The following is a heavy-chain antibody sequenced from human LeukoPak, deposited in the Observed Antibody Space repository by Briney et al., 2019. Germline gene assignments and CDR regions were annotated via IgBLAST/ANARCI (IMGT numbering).Heavy chain of an antibody. CDR2: INHSGST. D-gene: IGHD2-2*01. CDR1: GGSFSGYY. V-gene: IGHV4-34*01. CDR3: ARGVIVVVPYYMDV. Sequence: SETLSLTCAVYGGSFSGYYWSWIRQPPGKGLEWIGEINHSGSTNYNPSLKSRVTISVDTSKNQFSLKLSSVTAADTAVYYCARGVIVVVPYYMDVWGKGTTVTVSS. J-gene: IGHJ6*03.